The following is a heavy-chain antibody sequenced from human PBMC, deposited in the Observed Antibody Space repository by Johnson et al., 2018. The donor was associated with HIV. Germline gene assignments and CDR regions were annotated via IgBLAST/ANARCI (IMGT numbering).Heavy chain of an antibody. Sequence: VQLVESGGGLVQPGGSLRLSCAASGFTFSSYWMHWVRQAPGKGLVWVSRINSDESSTTYADSVKGRFTISRDNAKNSLYLQMNSLRAEDTALYYCAKSPRRYDSSGPHAFDIWAKGQWSPSL. CDR1: GFTFSSYW. CDR2: INSDESST. V-gene: IGHV3-74*01. J-gene: IGHJ3*02. D-gene: IGHD3-22*01. CDR3: AKSPRRYDSSGPHAFDI.